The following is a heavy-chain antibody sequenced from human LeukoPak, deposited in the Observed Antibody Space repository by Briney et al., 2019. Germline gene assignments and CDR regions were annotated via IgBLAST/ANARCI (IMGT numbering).Heavy chain of an antibody. Sequence: TGGSLRLSCAASGFTFSSYGMHWVRQAPGKGLEWVAVISYDGSNKYYADSVKGRFTISRDNSKNTLYLQMNSLRAEDTAVYYCARDFAIMLHGSGRADAFDIWGQGTMVTVSS. CDR1: GFTFSSYG. CDR3: ARDFAIMLHGSGRADAFDI. V-gene: IGHV3-30*19. CDR2: ISYDGSNK. J-gene: IGHJ3*02. D-gene: IGHD3-10*01.